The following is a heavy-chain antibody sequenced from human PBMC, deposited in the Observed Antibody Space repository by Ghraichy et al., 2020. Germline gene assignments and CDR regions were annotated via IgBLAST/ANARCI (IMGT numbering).Heavy chain of an antibody. D-gene: IGHD3-22*01. CDR2: IYYSGST. Sequence: SETLSLTCTVSGGSISSYYWSWIRQPPGKGLEWIGYIYYSGSTNYNPSLKSRVTISVDTSKNQFSLKLSSVTAADTAVYYCARGSYDSSGYYPQFDYWGQGTLVTGSS. V-gene: IGHV4-59*01. CDR3: ARGSYDSSGYYPQFDY. J-gene: IGHJ4*02. CDR1: GGSISSYY.